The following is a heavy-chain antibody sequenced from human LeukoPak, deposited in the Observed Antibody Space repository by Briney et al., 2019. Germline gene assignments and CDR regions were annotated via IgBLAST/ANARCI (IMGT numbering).Heavy chain of an antibody. CDR1: GGSISSYY. Sequence: SETLSLTCTVSGGSISSYYWSWIRQPPGKGLEWIGYIYYSGSTNYNPSLKSRVTISVDTSKNQFSLKLSSVTAADTAVYYCARGGVSIDVWGKGTTVTVSS. CDR3: ARGGVSIDV. V-gene: IGHV4-59*01. J-gene: IGHJ6*03. CDR2: IYYSGST. D-gene: IGHD2-8*02.